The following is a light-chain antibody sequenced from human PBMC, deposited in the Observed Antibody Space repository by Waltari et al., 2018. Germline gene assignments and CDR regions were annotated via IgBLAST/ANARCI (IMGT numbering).Light chain of an antibody. J-gene: IGLJ2*01. CDR3: QVWDSGSVV. CDR2: RDD. CDR1: NIGRKS. Sequence: SYELTQPLSVSVALGQMATITSRGDNIGRKSVHWYQQKPGQAPVLVIYRDDNRPSGIPERFSGSNSGDTATLTISSAQAGDEADYYCQVWDSGSVVFGGGTKLTVL. V-gene: IGLV3-9*01.